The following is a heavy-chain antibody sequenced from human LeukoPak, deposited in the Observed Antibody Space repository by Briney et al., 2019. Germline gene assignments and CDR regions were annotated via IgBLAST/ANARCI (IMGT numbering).Heavy chain of an antibody. V-gene: IGHV3-23*01. Sequence: PGGSLRLSCAASGFTFSSYAMSWVRQAPGKGLEWVSAISGSGGSTYYADSVKGRFTISRDNSKNTLYLQMNSLRVEDTAGYYCAKDEAGXTSPYYFDYWGQGTLVTVSS. J-gene: IGHJ4*02. CDR1: GFTFSSYA. CDR3: AKDEAGXTSPYYFDY. CDR2: ISGSGGST.